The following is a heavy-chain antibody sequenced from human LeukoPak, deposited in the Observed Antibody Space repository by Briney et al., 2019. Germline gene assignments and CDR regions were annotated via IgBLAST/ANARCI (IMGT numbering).Heavy chain of an antibody. V-gene: IGHV1-2*02. CDR1: GYTFTGYY. D-gene: IGHD6-19*01. CDR3: ARFSGWYLYYFDY. CDR2: INPNSGGT. J-gene: IGHJ4*02. Sequence: ASVKVSCKASGYTFTGYYMHWVRQAPGQGLGWMGWINPNSGGTNYAQKFQGRVTMTRDTSISTAYMELSRLRSDDTAVYYCARFSGWYLYYFDYWGQGTLVTVSS.